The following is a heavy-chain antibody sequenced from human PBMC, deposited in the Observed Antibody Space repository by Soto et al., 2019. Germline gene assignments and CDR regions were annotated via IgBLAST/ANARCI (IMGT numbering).Heavy chain of an antibody. J-gene: IGHJ4*02. Sequence: EVQLVESGGGLVQPGGSLRLSCAASGFTFSSYWMSWVRQAPGKGLEWVANIKQDASEKYYVDSVKGRFTISRDNAKNSLYLQMNSLRAEDTAVYYCARVGVGATWGWYYFDYWGQGTLVTVSS. CDR3: ARVGVGATWGWYYFDY. V-gene: IGHV3-7*05. D-gene: IGHD1-26*01. CDR1: GFTFSSYW. CDR2: IKQDASEK.